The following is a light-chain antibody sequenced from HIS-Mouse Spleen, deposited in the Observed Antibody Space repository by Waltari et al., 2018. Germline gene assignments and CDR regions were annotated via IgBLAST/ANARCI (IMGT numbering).Light chain of an antibody. CDR1: QSVSSSY. CDR2: GAS. V-gene: IGKV3-20*01. J-gene: IGKJ1*01. Sequence: IVLTQSPGTLSLSPGERATLPCRASQSVSSSYLAWYQQKPGQAPRLLIYGASSRATGIPDRFSGSGSGTDFTLTISRLEPEDFAVYYCQQYGSSKWTFGQGTKVEIK. CDR3: QQYGSSKWT.